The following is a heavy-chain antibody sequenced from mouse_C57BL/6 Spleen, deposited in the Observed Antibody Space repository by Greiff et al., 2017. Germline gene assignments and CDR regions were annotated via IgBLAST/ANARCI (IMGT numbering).Heavy chain of an antibody. CDR1: GYTFTDYY. Sequence: EVQLQQSGPELVKPGASVKISCKASGYTFTDYYMNWVKQSHGQGLEWIGDINPNNGGTSYNQKFKGKATLTVDKSSSTAYMELRSLTSEDSAVYYCASPPITKVVATGFDYWGQGTTLTVSS. CDR2: INPNNGGT. V-gene: IGHV1-26*01. J-gene: IGHJ2*01. D-gene: IGHD1-1*01. CDR3: ASPPITKVVATGFDY.